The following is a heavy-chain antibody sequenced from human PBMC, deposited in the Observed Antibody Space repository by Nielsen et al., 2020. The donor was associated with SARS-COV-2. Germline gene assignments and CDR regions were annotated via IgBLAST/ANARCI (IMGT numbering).Heavy chain of an antibody. D-gene: IGHD5-12*01. Sequence: GGSLRLSCAASGFTFSSYSMNWVRQAPGKGLEWVSSISSSSSYIYYADSVKGRFTISRDNAKNSLYLQMNSLRAEDTAVYYCARDSSTGYDWADYYYYYMDVWGKGTTVTVSS. J-gene: IGHJ6*03. CDR3: ARDSSTGYDWADYYYYYMDV. CDR2: ISSSSSYI. CDR1: GFTFSSYS. V-gene: IGHV3-21*01.